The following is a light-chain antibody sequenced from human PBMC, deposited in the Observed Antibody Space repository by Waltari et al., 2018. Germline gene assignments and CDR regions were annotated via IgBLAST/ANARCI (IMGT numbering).Light chain of an antibody. CDR2: TTN. J-gene: IGLJ3*02. CDR1: SSNIGRNS. V-gene: IGLV1-44*01. CDR3: AAWDDSPDGPV. Sequence: QSVMTQPPSASGTPGQRVTIPCSGSSSNIGRNSVNWYQQPPGTAPKLLIYTTNQRPSGVPDRFSGSKSGTSASLAISGLQSEDEADYYCAAWDDSPDGPVFGGGTKLTVL.